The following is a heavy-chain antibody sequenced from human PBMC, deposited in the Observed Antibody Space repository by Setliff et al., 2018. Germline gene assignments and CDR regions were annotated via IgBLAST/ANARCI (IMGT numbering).Heavy chain of an antibody. CDR2: IYTDGST. J-gene: IGHJ6*03. V-gene: IGHV4-61*02. Sequence: PSETLSLTCTVSGDSISRVKYYWSWIRQSAGKGLECLGRIYTDGSTKYNPSLNSRVTLLIDTAKNQISLRLSSVTAADTAVYFCARVTGFSYMDVWGKGTTVTVSS. D-gene: IGHD3-3*01. CDR1: GDSISRVKYY. CDR3: ARVTGFSYMDV.